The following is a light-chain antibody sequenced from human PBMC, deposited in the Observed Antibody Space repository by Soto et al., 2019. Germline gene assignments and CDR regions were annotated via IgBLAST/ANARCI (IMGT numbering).Light chain of an antibody. Sequence: QSVLTQPPSASGSPGQSVTISCTGTKNDIGVYDFVSWYQHHPGKAPRLIIYEVVQRPSGVPDRFSGSKSGNTASLTGSGLQAADEGDYFCKSYAGSNTYVFGSGTKLTVL. V-gene: IGLV2-8*01. CDR3: KSYAGSNTYV. CDR1: KNDIGVYDF. J-gene: IGLJ1*01. CDR2: EVV.